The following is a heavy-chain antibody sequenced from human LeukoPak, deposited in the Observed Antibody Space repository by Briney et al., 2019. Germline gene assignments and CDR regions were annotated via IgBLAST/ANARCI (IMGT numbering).Heavy chain of an antibody. D-gene: IGHD2-8*01. V-gene: IGHV3-23*01. J-gene: IGHJ4*02. CDR3: AKGRLIREYYFDY. CDR2: ISGSGGST. CDR1: GFTFSSYA. Sequence: GGSLRLSCAASGFTFSSYAMSWVRQAPGKGLKWVSAISGSGGSTYYADSVKGRFTISRDNSKNSLFLQMNSLRAEDTALYYCAKGRLIREYYFDYWGQGTLVTVSS.